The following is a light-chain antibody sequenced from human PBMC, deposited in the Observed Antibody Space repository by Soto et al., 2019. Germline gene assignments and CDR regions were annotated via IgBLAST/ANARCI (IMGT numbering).Light chain of an antibody. CDR1: SANIGGNS. V-gene: IGLV1-51*01. CDR3: GSWDSSISAYV. J-gene: IGLJ1*01. CDR2: DDN. Sequence: QSVLTPPPSLAAAPGQKVTISCSGSSANIGGNSVSLYQQLPGTAPKLLIYDDNKRPSGIPARLSASTSATSATLGITGFQTGDEADYYCGSWDSSISAYVSGTGTKVTVL.